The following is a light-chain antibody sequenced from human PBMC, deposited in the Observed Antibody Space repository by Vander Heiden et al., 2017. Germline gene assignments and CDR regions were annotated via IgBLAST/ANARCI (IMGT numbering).Light chain of an antibody. V-gene: IGLV3-19*01. CDR3: NSRDSSGNHP. Sequence: SSELTQYPAVSVALGQTGRRMCTGDSLRSYYASWYQQKRGQAPVLVLYGKSKRPSGILDRFSGSSSGNTASLTLTGAQAEDEADYYCNSRDSSGNHPFGGGPKLTVL. J-gene: IGLJ2*01. CDR2: GKS. CDR1: SLRSYY.